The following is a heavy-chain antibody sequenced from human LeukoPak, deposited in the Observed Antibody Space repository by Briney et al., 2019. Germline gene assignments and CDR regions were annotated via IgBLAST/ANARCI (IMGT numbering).Heavy chain of an antibody. CDR3: AKYYYDSGGRGNDAFDV. V-gene: IGHV3-23*01. J-gene: IGHJ3*01. D-gene: IGHD3-22*01. CDR2: ISGSGMLT. CDR1: GFTFSSYA. Sequence: GGSLRLSCTASGFTFSSYAMSWVRQAPGKGLEWVSSISGSGMLTYYADSVKGRFTISRDNSKNTLYLQMSSLRAEDTATFYCAKYYYDSGGRGNDAFDVWGQGTLVTVSS.